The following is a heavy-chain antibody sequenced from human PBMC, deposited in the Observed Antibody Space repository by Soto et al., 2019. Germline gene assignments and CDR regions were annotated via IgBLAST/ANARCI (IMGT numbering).Heavy chain of an antibody. D-gene: IGHD2-15*01. J-gene: IGHJ6*03. CDR2: INHSGST. V-gene: IGHV4-34*01. Sequence: SETLSLTCAVYGGSFSGYYWSWIRQPPGKGLEWIGEINHSGSTNYNPSLKSRVTISVDTSKNQFSLKLSSVTAADTAVYYCARGEIDSVEDYYYYMDVWGKGTTVTVSS. CDR3: ARGEIDSVEDYYYYMDV. CDR1: GGSFSGYY.